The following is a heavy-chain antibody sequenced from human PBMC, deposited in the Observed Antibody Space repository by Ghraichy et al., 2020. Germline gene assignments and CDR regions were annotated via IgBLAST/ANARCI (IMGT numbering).Heavy chain of an antibody. J-gene: IGHJ4*02. CDR3: ARAYSSSWYFDY. V-gene: IGHV3-74*01. CDR2: INSDGSST. D-gene: IGHD6-13*01. Sequence: LSLTCAASGFTFSSYWMHWVRQAPGKGLVWVSRINSDGSSTSYADSVKGRFTISRDNAKNTLYLQMNSLRAEDTAVYYCARAYSSSWYFDYWGQGTLVTVSS. CDR1: GFTFSSYW.